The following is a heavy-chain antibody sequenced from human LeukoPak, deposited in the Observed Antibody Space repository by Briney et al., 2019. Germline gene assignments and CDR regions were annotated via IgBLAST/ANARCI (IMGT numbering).Heavy chain of an antibody. J-gene: IGHJ4*02. CDR3: ARESGQFDY. CDR2: IYYAGST. D-gene: IGHD1-26*01. Sequence: SQSLSLNCNVSHDSINYGGHYWTWIRHLPGKGLEWIGNIYYAGSTHYNPSLKSRATISIDTSKYQFSLRLTSVTAADTAVYYCARESGQFDYWGQGTRVTVSS. CDR1: HDSINYGGHY. V-gene: IGHV4-31*03.